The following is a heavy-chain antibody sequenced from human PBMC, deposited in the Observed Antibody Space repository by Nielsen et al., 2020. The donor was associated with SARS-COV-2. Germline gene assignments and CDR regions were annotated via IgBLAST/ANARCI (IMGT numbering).Heavy chain of an antibody. CDR1: GYSFTSYW. D-gene: IGHD3-22*01. CDR2: IYPGDSDT. V-gene: IGHV5-51*01. CDR3: ARRGGGYDSSGYYFLL. J-gene: IGHJ4*02. Sequence: KVSCKGSGYSFTSYWIGWVRQMPGKGLELMGIIYPGDSDTRYSPSFQGQVTISADTSINTASLQWTSLRASDTAIYYCARRGGGYDSSGYYFLLWGQGTLVTVSS.